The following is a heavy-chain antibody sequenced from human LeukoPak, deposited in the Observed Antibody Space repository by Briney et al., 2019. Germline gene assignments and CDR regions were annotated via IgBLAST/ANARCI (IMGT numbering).Heavy chain of an antibody. Sequence: PSQTLSLTCTVSGGSISSGSYYWSWIRQPAGKGLEWIGRIYTSGSTNYNPSLKSRVTISVDTSKNQFSLKLSSVTAADTAVYYCARENYYGSGSLRDAFDIWGQGTLVTVSS. CDR1: GGSISSGSYY. D-gene: IGHD3-10*01. CDR2: IYTSGST. V-gene: IGHV4-61*02. J-gene: IGHJ4*02. CDR3: ARENYYGSGSLRDAFDI.